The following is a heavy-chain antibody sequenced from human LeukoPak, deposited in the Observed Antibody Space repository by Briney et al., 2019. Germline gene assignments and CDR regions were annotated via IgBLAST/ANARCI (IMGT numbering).Heavy chain of an antibody. J-gene: IGHJ4*02. Sequence: GGSLRLSCAASGFTSSSYWMGWVRQAPGKGLEWVANINQDGSDKYYVDSVKGRFTISRDNAKNSLYLQMDSLRAEDMALYYCARERGSKHYDFWGQGTLVTVSS. CDR1: GFTSSSYW. CDR3: ARERGSKHYDF. D-gene: IGHD3-16*01. CDR2: INQDGSDK. V-gene: IGHV3-7*01.